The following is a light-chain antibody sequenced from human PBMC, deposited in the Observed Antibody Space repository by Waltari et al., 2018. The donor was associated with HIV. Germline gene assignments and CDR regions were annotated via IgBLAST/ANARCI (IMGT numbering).Light chain of an antibody. V-gene: IGKV2-28*01. Sequence: IVLAQSPLSLPVPPREPASISCMSSQSLLHSNGYNYLDWYLQKPGQSPHLLISLGSNRASGVPRRSTSSTPGTYSTLYRSIVEASDIRAEYRRQYRGIWGKVG. CDR2: LGS. CDR1: QSLLHSNGYNY. J-gene: IGKJ2*01. CDR3: RQYRGIWGK.